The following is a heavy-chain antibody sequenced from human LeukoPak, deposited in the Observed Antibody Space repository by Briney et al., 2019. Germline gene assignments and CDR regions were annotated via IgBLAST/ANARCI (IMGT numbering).Heavy chain of an antibody. CDR1: GGSFSGYY. V-gene: IGHV4-34*01. J-gene: IGHJ4*02. Sequence: KSSETLSLTCAVYGGSFSGYYWSWIRQPPGKGLEWIGEINHSGSTNYNPSLKSRVTISVDTSKNQFSLKLSSVTAADTAVYYCARGRRDGYSSRRLDYWGQGTLVTVSS. CDR3: ARGRRDGYSSRRLDY. D-gene: IGHD5-24*01. CDR2: INHSGST.